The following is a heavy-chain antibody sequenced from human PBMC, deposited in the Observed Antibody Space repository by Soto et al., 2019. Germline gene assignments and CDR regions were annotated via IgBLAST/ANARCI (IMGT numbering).Heavy chain of an antibody. CDR1: GGTFSSYT. CDR3: ARDPTDFEHTDTAMALYDYGMDV. V-gene: IGHV1-69*04. J-gene: IGHJ6*02. Sequence: GASVKVSCKASGGTFSSYTISWVRQAPGQGLEWMGRIIPILGIANYAQKFQGRVTITADKSTSTAYMELSSLRSEDTAVYYCARDPTDFEHTDTAMALYDYGMDVWGQGTTVTVSS. CDR2: IIPILGIA. D-gene: IGHD5-18*01.